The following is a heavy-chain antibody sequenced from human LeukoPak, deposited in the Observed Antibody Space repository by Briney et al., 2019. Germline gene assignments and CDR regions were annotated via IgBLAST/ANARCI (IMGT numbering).Heavy chain of an antibody. CDR2: SDKSGST. Sequence: SETLSLTCTVSGGSISSYYWSWVRQPPGKGPEWIGYSDKSGSTNYNPSLKSRVTISVDTSTNQFSLRLSSVTAADTAVYYCAADRNNRSWYYYWGQGILVTVSS. J-gene: IGHJ4*02. V-gene: IGHV4-59*08. D-gene: IGHD2/OR15-2a*01. CDR3: AADRNNRSWYYY. CDR1: GGSISSYY.